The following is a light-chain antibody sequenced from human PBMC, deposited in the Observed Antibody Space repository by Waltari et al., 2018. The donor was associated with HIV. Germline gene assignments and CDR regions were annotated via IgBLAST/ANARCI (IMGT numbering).Light chain of an antibody. CDR3: SSYAGSNNLV. CDR2: EVS. CDR1: SSDVGPYDY. V-gene: IGLV2-8*01. Sequence: QSALPQPPSASGSPGQSVTISCTGTSSDVGPYDYVYWYQQHPGKAPKLMIYEVSKRPSGVPDRVSGSKSANTASLTVSGLQEDDEADYYCSSYAGSNNLVFGGGTKLTVL. J-gene: IGLJ3*02.